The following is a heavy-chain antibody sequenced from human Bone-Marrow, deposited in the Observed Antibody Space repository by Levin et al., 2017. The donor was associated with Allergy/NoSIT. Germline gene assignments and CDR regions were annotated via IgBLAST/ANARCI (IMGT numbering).Heavy chain of an antibody. CDR2: INHSGST. Sequence: SETLSLTCAVYGGSFSGYYWSWIRQPPGKGLEWIGEINHSGSTNYNPSLKSRVTISVDTSKNQFSLKLSSVTAADTAVYYCARGRYSGYDEGDYFDYWGQGTLVTVSS. CDR1: GGSFSGYY. V-gene: IGHV4-34*01. D-gene: IGHD5-12*01. J-gene: IGHJ4*02. CDR3: ARGRYSGYDEGDYFDY.